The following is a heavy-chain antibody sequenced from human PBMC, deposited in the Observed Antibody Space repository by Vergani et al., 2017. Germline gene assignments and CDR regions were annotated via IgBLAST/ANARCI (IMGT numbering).Heavy chain of an antibody. V-gene: IGHV4-59*01. CDR2: IYYSGST. Sequence: QVQLQESGPGLVKPSETLSLTCTVSGGSISSYYWSWIRQPPGKGLVWIGYIYYSGSTNYNPSLKSRVTISVDTSKNQFSLKLSSVTAADTAVYYCAGAYVDTAMVLRTGQRDYYYYYGMDVWGQGTTVTVSS. CDR3: AGAYVDTAMVLRTGQRDYYYYYGMDV. D-gene: IGHD5-18*01. CDR1: GGSISSYY. J-gene: IGHJ6*02.